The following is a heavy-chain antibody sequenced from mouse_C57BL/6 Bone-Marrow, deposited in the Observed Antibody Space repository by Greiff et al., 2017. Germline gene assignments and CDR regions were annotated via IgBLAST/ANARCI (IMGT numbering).Heavy chain of an antibody. V-gene: IGHV14-4*01. D-gene: IGHD2-1*01. CDR2: IDPENGDT. CDR1: GFNIKDDY. Sequence: EVKLMESGAELVRPGASVKLSCTASGFNIKDDYMHWVKQRPEQGLEWIGWIDPENGDTEYASKFQGKATITADTSSNTAYLQLSSLTSEDTAVYYCTTLAIYYGNYHYAMDYWGQGTSVTVSS. CDR3: TTLAIYYGNYHYAMDY. J-gene: IGHJ4*01.